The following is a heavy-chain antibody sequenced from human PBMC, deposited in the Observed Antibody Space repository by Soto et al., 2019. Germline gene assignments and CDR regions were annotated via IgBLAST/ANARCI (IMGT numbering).Heavy chain of an antibody. CDR2: IVVGSGNT. CDR1: GVTCTSSA. D-gene: IGHD6-13*01. V-gene: IGHV1-58*01. Sequence: GYAVKVSGKASGVTCTSSAVKLVRQSRGERLEWIGWIVVGSGNTNYAQKFRERVTITRDMSTRTAYMELSSLRSEDTALYHCAQSVQAAAAEYYFDYWGQGTLVPVSS. CDR3: AQSVQAAAAEYYFDY. J-gene: IGHJ4*02.